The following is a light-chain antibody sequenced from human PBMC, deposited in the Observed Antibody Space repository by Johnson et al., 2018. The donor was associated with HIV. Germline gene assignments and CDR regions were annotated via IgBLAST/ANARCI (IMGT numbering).Light chain of an antibody. J-gene: IGLJ1*01. Sequence: QSVLTQPPSVSAAPGQKVTISCSGSSSNIGNNYVSWYQQFPGTAPKLLIYDNNKRPSGIPDRFSGSKSGTSATLGITGLQTWDEADYYCGTWDSSLSADVFGPGTKVTVL. CDR3: GTWDSSLSADV. V-gene: IGLV1-51*01. CDR2: DNN. CDR1: SSNIGNNY.